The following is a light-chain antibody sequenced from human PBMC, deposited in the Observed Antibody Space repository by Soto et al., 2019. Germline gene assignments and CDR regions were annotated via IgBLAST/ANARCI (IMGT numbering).Light chain of an antibody. V-gene: IGLV1-51*01. CDR1: SSNIGNNY. Sequence: QSALTQPPSVSAAPGQKVTISCSGSSSNIGNNYVSWYQQLPGTAPKLLIYDNNKRPSGNPDRFSGSKSGTSATLGITGLQTGDEADYYCGTWDSSLSAVVFGGGTKLTVL. J-gene: IGLJ2*01. CDR2: DNN. CDR3: GTWDSSLSAVV.